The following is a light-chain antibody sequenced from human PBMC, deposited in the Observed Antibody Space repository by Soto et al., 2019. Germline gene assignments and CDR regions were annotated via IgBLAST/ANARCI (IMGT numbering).Light chain of an antibody. V-gene: IGLV1-51*01. CDR1: SSNIGKNY. CDR3: ATWDSSLSAAG. J-gene: IGLJ1*01. Sequence: QSVLTQPPSVSAAPGQKVTISCSGRSSNIGKNYVSWYQHLPGTAPKLLIYDNNKRPSGIPDRFSGSKSGTSATLGITGLQTGDEADYYCATWDSSLSAAGFGPGTKLTVL. CDR2: DNN.